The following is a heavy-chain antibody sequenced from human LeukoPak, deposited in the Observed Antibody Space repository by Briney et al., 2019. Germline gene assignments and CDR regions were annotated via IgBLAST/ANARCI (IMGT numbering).Heavy chain of an antibody. CDR2: MNPNSGNT. CDR1: GYTFTSYD. D-gene: IGHD6-13*01. V-gene: IGHV1-8*03. Sequence: ASVKVSCKASGYTFTSYDINWVRQATGQGLEWMGWMNPNSGNTGYAQKFQGRVTITRNTSISTAYMELSSLRSEDTAVYYCARSLISSSWYRSDYWGQGSLVTVSS. CDR3: ARSLISSSWYRSDY. J-gene: IGHJ4*02.